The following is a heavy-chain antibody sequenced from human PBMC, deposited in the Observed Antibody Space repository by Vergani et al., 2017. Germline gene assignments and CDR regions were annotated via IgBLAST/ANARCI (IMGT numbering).Heavy chain of an antibody. Sequence: EVQLLESGGSLKQPGGSVRLSCAASGFTFSTYAMHWVRQAPGKGLEWVSALTGGGGSTYYADSFKGRFIISRDNSRDTLYLQMNSLRPEDTATYYCVKEGGRYENFFYPWGQGTLVTVSS. CDR3: VKEGGRYENFFYP. V-gene: IGHV3-23*01. CDR1: GFTFSTYA. J-gene: IGHJ5*02. CDR2: LTGGGGST. D-gene: IGHD1-26*01.